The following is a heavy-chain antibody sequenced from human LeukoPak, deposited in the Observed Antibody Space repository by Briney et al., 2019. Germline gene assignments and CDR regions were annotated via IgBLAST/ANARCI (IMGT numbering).Heavy chain of an antibody. CDR3: VRDKLTGASRLDY. CDR2: IKQDGSEI. CDR1: GFTFSNYW. Sequence: RGSLSLSCAASGFTFSNYWMSWVRQAPGKELEWVANIKQDGSEIYYVDSVKGRFTISRDNAKNSLYLQMNSLRAEDTAVYYCVRDKLTGASRLDYWGQGTLLTVSS. D-gene: IGHD7-27*01. J-gene: IGHJ4*02. V-gene: IGHV3-7*03.